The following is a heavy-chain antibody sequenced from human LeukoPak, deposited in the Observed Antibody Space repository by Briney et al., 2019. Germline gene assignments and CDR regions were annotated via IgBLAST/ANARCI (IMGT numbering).Heavy chain of an antibody. D-gene: IGHD6-19*01. CDR1: GFTVSSYA. CDR3: AKRTTESSGWYSFDH. J-gene: IGHJ4*02. Sequence: GRSLRLSCAASGFTVSSYAMSWVRQAPGKGLEWISVIGGSGATTSYADSVKGRFTISRDNSKNTVYLQMNSLRAEDTAVYYCAKRTTESSGWYSFDHWGQGTLVTVSS. CDR2: IGGSGATT. V-gene: IGHV3-23*01.